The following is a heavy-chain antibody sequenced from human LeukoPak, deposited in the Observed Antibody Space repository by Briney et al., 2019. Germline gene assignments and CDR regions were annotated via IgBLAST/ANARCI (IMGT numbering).Heavy chain of an antibody. CDR3: AKVVGDPPGAFDI. D-gene: IGHD1-26*01. CDR2: ISWNSGSI. V-gene: IGHV3-9*01. J-gene: IGHJ3*02. Sequence: PGRSLRLSCAASGFIFDDYAMHWVRQAPGKGLELVSGISWNSGSIGYADSVKGRFTISRDNAKNSLYLQMNSLRAEDTALYYCAKVVGDPPGAFDIWGQGTMVTVSS. CDR1: GFIFDDYA.